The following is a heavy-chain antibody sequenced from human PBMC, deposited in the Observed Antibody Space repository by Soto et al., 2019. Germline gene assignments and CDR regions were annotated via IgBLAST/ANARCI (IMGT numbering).Heavy chain of an antibody. Sequence: LRLSCAAFGFTFSSYAMNWLRQAPGKGLEWVSTFDNSDGRTYYTDSVKGRFTISRDNSKNTLFLQMNSLRPEDTAIYYCAKVRDTTMNMNFDYWGQGTLVTVSS. V-gene: IGHV3-23*01. J-gene: IGHJ4*02. D-gene: IGHD5-18*01. CDR2: FDNSDGRT. CDR3: AKVRDTTMNMNFDY. CDR1: GFTFSSYA.